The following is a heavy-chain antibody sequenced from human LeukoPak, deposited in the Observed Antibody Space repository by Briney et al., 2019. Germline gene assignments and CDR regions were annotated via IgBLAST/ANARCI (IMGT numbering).Heavy chain of an antibody. CDR1: GFTFSGYW. Sequence: GGSLRLSCAASGFTFSGYWMHWVRQTPGKGLVWVSRINSDGSGTIYADSVEGRFTISRDNAKNTLYLQMNSLRAEDTAVYYCVRDGSSAREDYWGQGTLVTVSS. CDR2: INSDGSGT. CDR3: VRDGSSAREDY. D-gene: IGHD2-15*01. V-gene: IGHV3-74*01. J-gene: IGHJ4*02.